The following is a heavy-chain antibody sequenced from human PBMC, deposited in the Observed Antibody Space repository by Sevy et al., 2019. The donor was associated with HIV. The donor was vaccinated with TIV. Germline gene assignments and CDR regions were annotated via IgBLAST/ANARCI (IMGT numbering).Heavy chain of an antibody. V-gene: IGHV3-23*01. CDR3: AKDHSGYDYYNYFDY. CDR2: ISGSGGSS. J-gene: IGHJ4*02. CDR1: GFTISRYA. D-gene: IGHD5-12*01. Sequence: GGSLRLSCAASGFTISRYAMSWVRQAPGKGLEWVSAISGSGGSSYYADSVKGRFTISRDNSKNTLYLQMNSLRAEDTAVYYCAKDHSGYDYYNYFDYWGQGTLVTVSS.